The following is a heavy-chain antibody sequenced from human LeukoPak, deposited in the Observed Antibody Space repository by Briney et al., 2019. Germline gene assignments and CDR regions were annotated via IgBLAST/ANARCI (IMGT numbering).Heavy chain of an antibody. J-gene: IGHJ3*02. CDR1: GFTVSNNY. CDR2: IYSGGST. V-gene: IGHV3-53*01. CDR3: ARGGVAYCGGDCSRAFDI. D-gene: IGHD2-21*02. Sequence: GESLRLSCAISGFTVSNNYMNWVRQPPGKGLEWVSVIYSGGSTYYADSVKGRFTISRDTSRNTLYLQMNSLRAEGTAVYYCARGGVAYCGGDCSRAFDIWGQGTMVTVSP.